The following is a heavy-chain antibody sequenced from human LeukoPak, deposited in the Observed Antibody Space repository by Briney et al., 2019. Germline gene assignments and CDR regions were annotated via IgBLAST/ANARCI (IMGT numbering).Heavy chain of an antibody. J-gene: IGHJ4*02. CDR2: ISDSGGST. CDR1: GFTFTNYA. Sequence: GGSLRLSCAASGFTFTNYAMSWVRQAPGKWLEWVSGISDSGGSTYYADSVKGRFTISRDNSKNTLYLQMNTLRAEDTAVYYCPKDYSGYDKWGRGTLVTVSS. CDR3: PKDYSGYDK. V-gene: IGHV3-23*01. D-gene: IGHD5-12*01.